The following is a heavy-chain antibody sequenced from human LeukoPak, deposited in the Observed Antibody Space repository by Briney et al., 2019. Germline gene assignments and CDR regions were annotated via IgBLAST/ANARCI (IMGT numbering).Heavy chain of an antibody. CDR1: GGTFISYA. CDR2: IIPIFGTA. V-gene: IGHV1-69*13. J-gene: IGHJ4*02. Sequence: SVKVSCQASGGTFISYAMSWVRQAPGQGLEWLGGIIPIFGTAKYAQKFQGRVTITVDESTSTAYMELSSLRSEDTAVYYCARERGGSCYDYWGQGTLVTVSS. CDR3: ARERGGSCYDY. D-gene: IGHD2-15*01.